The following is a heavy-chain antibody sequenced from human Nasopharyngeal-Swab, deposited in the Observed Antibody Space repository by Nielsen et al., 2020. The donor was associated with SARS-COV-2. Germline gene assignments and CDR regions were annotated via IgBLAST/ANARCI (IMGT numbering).Heavy chain of an antibody. V-gene: IGHV3-33*01. CDR2: IWYDGSNK. CDR3: ARDGGYCSGGSCYPMIDY. Sequence: WIRQPPGKGLEWVAVIWYDGSNKYYADYVKGRFTISRDNTKNTLYLQMNSLRAEDTAVYYCARDGGYCSGGSCYPMIDYWGQGTLVTVSS. J-gene: IGHJ4*02. D-gene: IGHD2-15*01.